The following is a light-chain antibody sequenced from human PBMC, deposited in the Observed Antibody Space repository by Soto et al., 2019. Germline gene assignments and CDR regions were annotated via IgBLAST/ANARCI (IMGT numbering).Light chain of an antibody. CDR1: QSISNW. Sequence: DIQMTQSPSTVSASVGDSVTITCRASQSISNWLAWYQQRPGKAPKLLIFDASSLESGVPSRFSGSGSGTEFTLTISSLQPDDFATYYCQHYNSYSEAFGQGTKVDIK. V-gene: IGKV1-5*01. CDR2: DAS. CDR3: QHYNSYSEA. J-gene: IGKJ1*01.